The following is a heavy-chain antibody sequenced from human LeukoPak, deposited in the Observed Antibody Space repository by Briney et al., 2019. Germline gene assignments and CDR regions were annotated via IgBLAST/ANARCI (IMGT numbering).Heavy chain of an antibody. J-gene: IGHJ4*02. CDR1: GFTFSSYS. Sequence: SGGSLRLSCAASGFTFSSYSMNWVRQAPGKGLEWVSYISSSSSTIYYADSVKGRFTISRDNAKNSLYLQMNSLRAEDTAVYYCTSTGITMVRVVIRGFGYWGQGTLVTVSS. CDR3: TSTGITMVRVVIRGFGY. D-gene: IGHD3-10*01. CDR2: ISSSSSTI. V-gene: IGHV3-48*01.